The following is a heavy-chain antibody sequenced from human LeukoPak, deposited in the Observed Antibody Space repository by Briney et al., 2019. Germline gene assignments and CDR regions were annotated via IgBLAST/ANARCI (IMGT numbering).Heavy chain of an antibody. D-gene: IGHD2/OR15-2a*01. CDR2: IKPSGGST. J-gene: IGHJ4*02. V-gene: IGHV1-46*01. Sequence: PWASVKVSCKASGYTFTSYYTHWVRQAPGQGLEWMGIIKPSGGSTLYAQKFQGIVTVTSDMSTSTVYVELSSLRSEDTAVYYCAREVPENFNFDYWGQGTLVTVSS. CDR1: GYTFTSYY. CDR3: AREVPENFNFDY.